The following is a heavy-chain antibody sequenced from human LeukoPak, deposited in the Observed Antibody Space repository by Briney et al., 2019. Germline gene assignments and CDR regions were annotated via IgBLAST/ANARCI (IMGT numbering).Heavy chain of an antibody. V-gene: IGHV4-34*01. CDR1: GGSFSGYY. CDR3: VKGFHFDW. Sequence: PETLSLTCAVYGGSFSGYYWSWIRQPPGKGLEWIGEINHSGSTNYNPSLKSRVTISVDTSKNQFSLKLSSVTAADTAVYYCVKGFHFDWWGQGTLVTVSS. CDR2: INHSGST. J-gene: IGHJ4*02.